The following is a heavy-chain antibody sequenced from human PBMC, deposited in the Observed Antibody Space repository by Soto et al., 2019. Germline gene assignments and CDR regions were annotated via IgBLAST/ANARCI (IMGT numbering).Heavy chain of an antibody. D-gene: IGHD6-25*01. J-gene: IGHJ4*02. CDR1: GLTLSRYW. V-gene: IGHV3-74*03. CDR2: ISNDETN. CDR3: ASLSAPVDF. Sequence: WGSLRLSCSASGLTLSRYWMHWGRQAPGKGLMWVSKISNDETNVITAYADSVKGRFTISRDDAKNTLYLQMNSVRPEDTALYYCASLSAPVDFWGQGAQVTVSS.